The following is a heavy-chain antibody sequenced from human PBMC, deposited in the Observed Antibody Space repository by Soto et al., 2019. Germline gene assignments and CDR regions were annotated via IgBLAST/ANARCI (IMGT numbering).Heavy chain of an antibody. V-gene: IGHV4-34*01. D-gene: IGHD3-10*01. CDR3: ARTYYYGSGSYWRFDP. J-gene: IGHJ5*02. CDR1: GGSFSGYY. Sequence: QVQLQQWGAGLLKPSETLSLTCAVYGGSFSGYYWSWIRQPPGKGLEWIGEINHSGSTNYNPSLKSRVNISVDTSKNQFSLKLSSVTAADTAVYYCARTYYYGSGSYWRFDPWGQGTLVTVSS. CDR2: INHSGST.